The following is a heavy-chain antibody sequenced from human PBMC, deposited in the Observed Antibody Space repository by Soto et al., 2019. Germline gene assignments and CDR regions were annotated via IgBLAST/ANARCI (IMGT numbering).Heavy chain of an antibody. CDR2: IYYSGST. V-gene: IGHV4-31*02. CDR1: GGSISIGTYY. J-gene: IGHJ5*02. D-gene: IGHD2-21*01. CDR3: ARQSRYLNWFDP. Sequence: SETLSLTCTVSGGSISIGTYYWSWIRQHPGKGLEWIGYIYYSGSTYYNPSLKSRVTISVDTSKKQFSLKLSSVTAADTAVYYCARQSRYLNWFDPWGQGTLVTVSS.